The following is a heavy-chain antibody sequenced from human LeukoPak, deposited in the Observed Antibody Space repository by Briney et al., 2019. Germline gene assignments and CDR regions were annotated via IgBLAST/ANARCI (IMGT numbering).Heavy chain of an antibody. D-gene: IGHD3-3*01. Sequence: GVSLRLSCAASGFTFSSYAMHWVRQAPGKGLEWVAVISYDGSNKYYADSVKGRFTISRDNSKNTLYLQMNSLRAEDTAVYYCVDLRFLDYWGQGTLVTVSS. J-gene: IGHJ4*02. CDR1: GFTFSSYA. CDR2: ISYDGSNK. CDR3: VDLRFLDY. V-gene: IGHV3-30*01.